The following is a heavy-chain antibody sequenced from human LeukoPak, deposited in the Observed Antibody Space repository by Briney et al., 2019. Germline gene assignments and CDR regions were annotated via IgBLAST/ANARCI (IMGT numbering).Heavy chain of an antibody. Sequence: ASVKVSCNTSGYTFSSYDVIWVRLAPGQGLEWMGWMNPNSGNTGYAQKFQGRVTMTRNTSISTAYMELSSLRSEDTAVYYCARGINSLDYWGQGTLVTVSS. CDR2: MNPNSGNT. CDR1: GYTFSSYD. J-gene: IGHJ4*02. CDR3: ARGINSLDY. V-gene: IGHV1-8*01.